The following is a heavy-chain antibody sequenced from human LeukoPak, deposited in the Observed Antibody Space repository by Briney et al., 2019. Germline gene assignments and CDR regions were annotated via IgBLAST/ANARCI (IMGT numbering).Heavy chain of an antibody. D-gene: IGHD1-26*01. CDR3: ARVFISGSYRDGFDI. CDR1: GYTFTGYY. Sequence: ASVKVSCKASGYTFTGYYIHWVRQAPGQGLEWMGWINPNSGGTNYAQKFQGRVTMTRDTSTSTAYMELSRLRSDDTAVYYCARVFISGSYRDGFDIWGQGTMVTVSS. V-gene: IGHV1-2*02. CDR2: INPNSGGT. J-gene: IGHJ3*02.